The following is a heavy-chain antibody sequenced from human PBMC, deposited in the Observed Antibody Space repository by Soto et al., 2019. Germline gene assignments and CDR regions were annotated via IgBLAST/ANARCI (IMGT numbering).Heavy chain of an antibody. CDR1: GYTFTSYY. Sequence: QVQLVQSGAEVKKPGASVKVSCKASGYTFTSYYMHWVRQAPGQGLEWMGIINPSGGSTYAQKFPGRVTMTRDTSTSTVYMELSSMRSEDTAVYYCARVYCSDGSCYSIDYWGQGTLVTVSS. V-gene: IGHV1-46*03. CDR3: ARVYCSDGSCYSIDY. CDR2: INPSGGST. J-gene: IGHJ4*02. D-gene: IGHD2-15*01.